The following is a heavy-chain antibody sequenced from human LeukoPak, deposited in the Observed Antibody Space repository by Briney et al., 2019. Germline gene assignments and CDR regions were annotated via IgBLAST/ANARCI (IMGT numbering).Heavy chain of an antibody. CDR3: ARGEQWLVLAY. Sequence: GASVKVYCKASGYTFTSYYMHWVRQAPGQGLEWMGITNPSGGSTSYAQKFQGRVTMTRDTSTSTVYMELSSLRSEDTAVYYCARGEQWLVLAYWGQGTLVTVSS. V-gene: IGHV1-46*01. CDR2: TNPSGGST. J-gene: IGHJ4*02. D-gene: IGHD6-19*01. CDR1: GYTFTSYY.